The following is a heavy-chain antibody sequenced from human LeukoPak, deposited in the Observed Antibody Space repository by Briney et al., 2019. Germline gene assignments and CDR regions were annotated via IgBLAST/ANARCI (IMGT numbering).Heavy chain of an antibody. CDR2: LNHSGST. CDR3: ARGRYSSSWFRFPWFDP. D-gene: IGHD6-13*01. V-gene: IGHV4-34*01. CDR1: GGSFSGYY. Sequence: SEPLSLTCAVPGGSFSGYYWSWIRQPPGKGLERIGELNHSGSTNYNPYLKSRVTISVDTSKNQFSLKLSSVAAADTAAYYCARGRYSSSWFRFPWFDPWGQGTLVTVSS. J-gene: IGHJ5*02.